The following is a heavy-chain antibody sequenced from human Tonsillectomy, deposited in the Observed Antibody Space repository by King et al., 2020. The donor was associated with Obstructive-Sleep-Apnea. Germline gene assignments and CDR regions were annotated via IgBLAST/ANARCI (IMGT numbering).Heavy chain of an antibody. CDR2: INPHDGDT. Sequence: QLVQSGADMKKPGASVKVSCKASGYTFTGYYLHWVRQAPGQGLEWMGWINPHDGDTIYAQKFKGRVTMTRDTSVSTTYVELSRLTSDDTAVYYCARGAEIFDYWGRGTLVTVSS. V-gene: IGHV1-2*02. CDR3: ARGAEIFDY. J-gene: IGHJ4*02. D-gene: IGHD5-24*01. CDR1: GYTFTGYY.